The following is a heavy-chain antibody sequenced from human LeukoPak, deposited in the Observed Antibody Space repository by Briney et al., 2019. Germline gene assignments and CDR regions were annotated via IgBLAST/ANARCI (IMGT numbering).Heavy chain of an antibody. CDR2: IIPIFGTA. Sequence: SVKVSCKASGGTFSSYAISWVRQAPGQGLEWMGGIIPIFGTANYAQKFQGRVTITADESTSTAYMELSSLRSEDTAVYYCARGYYDSSGYYSSWFDPWGQGTLVTVSS. CDR3: ARGYYDSSGYYSSWFDP. D-gene: IGHD3-22*01. V-gene: IGHV1-69*13. CDR1: GGTFSSYA. J-gene: IGHJ5*02.